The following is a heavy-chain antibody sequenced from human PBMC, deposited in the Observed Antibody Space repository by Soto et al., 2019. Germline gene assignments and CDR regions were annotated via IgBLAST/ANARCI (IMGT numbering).Heavy chain of an antibody. CDR2: IYYSGST. CDR3: AKNDDHGSSYHGMDA. D-gene: IGHD4-17*01. Sequence: PSETLSLTCTVSGGSINSYYWNWIRQPPGKGLEWIGYIYYSGSTNYNPSLKSRVAISVDTSKNQFSLKLRSVTAADTAMYYCAKNDDHGSSYHGMDAWGQGTTVTVSS. CDR1: GGSINSYY. V-gene: IGHV4-59*01. J-gene: IGHJ6*01.